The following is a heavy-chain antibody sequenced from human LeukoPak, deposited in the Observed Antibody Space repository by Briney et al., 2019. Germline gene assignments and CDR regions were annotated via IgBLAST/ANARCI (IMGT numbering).Heavy chain of an antibody. CDR3: TTTDHFDY. Sequence: PGGSLRLSCAASGFSFSSYFMNWVRQAPGKGLVWVSRGEGDGSTSTYADSVKGRFTISRDTAKNTLYLQMNSLRAEDTAVYYCTTTDHFDYWGQGTLVTVSS. CDR1: GFSFSSYF. V-gene: IGHV3-74*03. J-gene: IGHJ4*02. CDR2: GEGDGSTS.